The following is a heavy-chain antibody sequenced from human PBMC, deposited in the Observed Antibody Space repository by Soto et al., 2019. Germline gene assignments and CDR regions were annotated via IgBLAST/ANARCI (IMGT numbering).Heavy chain of an antibody. J-gene: IGHJ5*02. Sequence: EVQLLESGGGLVQPGGSLRLSCAASGFTFSSYAMTWVRQAPGKGLEWVSGISDSGGNTYYADSVKGRFTISRDNSKNTLSLQMNSLRVEDTAVYYCAKEVSYSSNPKGWFDPWGQGTLVTVSS. CDR3: AKEVSYSSNPKGWFDP. D-gene: IGHD6-13*01. CDR2: ISDSGGNT. CDR1: GFTFSSYA. V-gene: IGHV3-23*01.